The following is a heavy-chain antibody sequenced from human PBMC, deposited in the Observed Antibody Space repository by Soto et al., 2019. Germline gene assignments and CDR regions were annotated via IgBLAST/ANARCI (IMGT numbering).Heavy chain of an antibody. CDR1: GGSISSYY. D-gene: IGHD2-15*01. Sequence: SETLSLTCTVSGGSISSYYWSWIRQPPGKGLEWIGYIYYSGSTNYNPSLKSRVTISVDTSKNQFSLRLSSVTAADTAVYYCAREVVVAASWFDPWGQGTLVTVSS. V-gene: IGHV4-59*01. J-gene: IGHJ5*02. CDR2: IYYSGST. CDR3: AREVVVAASWFDP.